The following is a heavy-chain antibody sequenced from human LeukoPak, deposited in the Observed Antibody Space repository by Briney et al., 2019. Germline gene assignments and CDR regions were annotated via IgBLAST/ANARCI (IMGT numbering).Heavy chain of an antibody. J-gene: IGHJ6*03. CDR2: ISWDGGST. V-gene: IGHV3-43*01. D-gene: IGHD5-18*01. Sequence: GGSLRLSCAASGFTSDDYTMHWVRQAPGKGLEWVSLISWDGGSTYYADSVKGRFTISRDNSKNSLYLQMNSLRTEDTALYYCAKGMDTAMVPNYYYYMDVWGKGTTVTVSS. CDR1: GFTSDDYT. CDR3: AKGMDTAMVPNYYYYMDV.